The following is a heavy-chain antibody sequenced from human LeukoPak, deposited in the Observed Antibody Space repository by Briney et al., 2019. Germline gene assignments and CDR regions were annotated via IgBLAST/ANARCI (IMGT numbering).Heavy chain of an antibody. V-gene: IGHV3-21*01. CDR2: ISSSSSSYI. CDR1: GFTFSSYS. D-gene: IGHD2-2*01. CDR3: ARDQNGYCSSTSCYANAFDI. Sequence: GGSLRLSCAASGFTFSSYSMNWVRQAPGKGLEWVSSISSSSSSYIYYADSVKGRFTISRDNAKNSLYLQMNSLRAEDTAVYYCARDQNGYCSSTSCYANAFDIWGQGTMVTVSS. J-gene: IGHJ3*02.